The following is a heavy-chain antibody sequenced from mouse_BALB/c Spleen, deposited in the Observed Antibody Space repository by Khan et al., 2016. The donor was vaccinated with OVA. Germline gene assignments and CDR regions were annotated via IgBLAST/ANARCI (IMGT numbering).Heavy chain of an antibody. CDR2: ISYSGST. CDR1: GYSITSDYA. CDR3: ARAGSRYNYAMDF. Sequence: EVLLQVSGPGLVKPSQSLSLTCTVTGYSITSDYAWNWIRQFPGNKLEWMGYISYSGSTNYNPSLKSRIYITRDTSKNQFFQQLNSVTTEDTATYYCARAGSRYNYAMDFWGQGTSVTVSS. D-gene: IGHD1-1*01. V-gene: IGHV3-2*02. J-gene: IGHJ4*01.